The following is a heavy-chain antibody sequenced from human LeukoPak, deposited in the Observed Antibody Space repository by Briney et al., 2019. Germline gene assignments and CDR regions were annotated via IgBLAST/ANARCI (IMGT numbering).Heavy chain of an antibody. CDR1: GFTVSRNY. D-gene: IGHD2-8*01. CDR2: IYSSGST. V-gene: IGHV3-66*03. J-gene: IGHJ6*02. Sequence: GGSLRLSCAVSGFTVSRNYMAWVRQAPGRGLEWVSVIYSSGSTLYADSVKGRFTISRDNSKNTLYLQMNSLRAEDTAVYYCARGPERTGVGTRYYYDMDVWGQGTTVTVSS. CDR3: ARGPERTGVGTRYYYDMDV.